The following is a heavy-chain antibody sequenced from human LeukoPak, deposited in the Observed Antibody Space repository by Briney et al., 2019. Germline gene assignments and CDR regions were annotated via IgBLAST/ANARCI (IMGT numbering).Heavy chain of an antibody. CDR1: GFSVNNLY. CDR2: IYSGDRT. J-gene: IGHJ4*02. V-gene: IGHV3-66*01. D-gene: IGHD5-18*01. CDR3: ARDGEYSYGYRSYD. Sequence: GGSLRLSCAASGFSVNNLYMSWVRQAPGKGLEWVSVIYSGDRTYYADSVKGRFTISRDTSKNTVYLQMNSLRPEETAVYYCARDGEYSYGYRSYDSGQGTPVTVSS.